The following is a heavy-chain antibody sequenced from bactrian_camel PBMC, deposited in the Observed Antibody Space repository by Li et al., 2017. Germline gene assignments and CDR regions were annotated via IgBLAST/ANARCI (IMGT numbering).Heavy chain of an antibody. CDR1: GNTAGLDY. CDR2: LYIDTDRS. CDR3: AAGYGNASPTY. J-gene: IGHJ4*01. V-gene: IGHV3-2*01. D-gene: IGHD2*01. Sequence: QLVESGGVLVQPGGSLRLSCAASGNTAGLDYMGWYRRAPGKELEGITSLYIDTDRSAYIDSVKGRFTTSPANAPNTLYLQMHDLQPEDSAMYICAAGYGNASPTYWGQGTQVTVS.